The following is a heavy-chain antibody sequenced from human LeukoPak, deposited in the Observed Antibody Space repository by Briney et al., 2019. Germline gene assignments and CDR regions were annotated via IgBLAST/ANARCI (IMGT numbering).Heavy chain of an antibody. D-gene: IGHD3-10*01. Sequence: PSETLSLTCTVSGGSISSGVYYWSWIRQPPGKGLEWIGYIYYSGSTYYNPSLKSRVTISVDTSKNQFPLKLSSVTAADTAVYYCARDWVVLLWFGELSHGMDVWGEVTTVTVSS. CDR2: IYYSGST. CDR1: GGSISSGVYY. V-gene: IGHV4-30-4*01. CDR3: ARDWVVLLWFGELSHGMDV. J-gene: IGHJ6*04.